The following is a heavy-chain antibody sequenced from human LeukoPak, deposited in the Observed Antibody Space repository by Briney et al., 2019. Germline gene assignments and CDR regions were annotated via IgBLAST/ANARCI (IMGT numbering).Heavy chain of an antibody. CDR3: ERGRGSDY. J-gene: IGHJ4*02. V-gene: IGHV3-7*01. CDR2: IKEDGTEK. Sequence: RGSLRLSCAASGFTFSAYWMTWVRQAPGKGLEWVANIKEDGTEKNYVDSVKGRFTISRDNVKESLYLEMNSLRVEDTDVYYCERGRGSDYWGQETQVPVSS. CDR1: GFTFSAYW. D-gene: IGHD1-26*01.